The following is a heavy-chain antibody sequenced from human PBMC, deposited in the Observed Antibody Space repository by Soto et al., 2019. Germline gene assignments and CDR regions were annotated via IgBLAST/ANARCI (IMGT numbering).Heavy chain of an antibody. CDR3: ARDPSRVYSSSSDRDWFDP. CDR2: ISSSSSTI. Sequence: GGSLRLSCAASGFTFSSYSMNWVRQAPGKGLEWVSYISSSSSTIYYADSVKGRFTISRDNAKNSLYLQMNSLRDEDTAVYYCARDPSRVYSSSSDRDWFDPWGQGTLVTVSS. J-gene: IGHJ5*02. V-gene: IGHV3-48*02. D-gene: IGHD6-6*01. CDR1: GFTFSSYS.